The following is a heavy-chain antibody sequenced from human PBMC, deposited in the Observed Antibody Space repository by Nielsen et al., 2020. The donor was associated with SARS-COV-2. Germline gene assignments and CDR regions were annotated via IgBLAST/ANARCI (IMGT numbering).Heavy chain of an antibody. CDR3: ARGGATVDTAMVTLY. J-gene: IGHJ4*02. CDR2: FDPEDGET. Sequence: ASVKVSCKVSGYTLTELSMHWVRQAPGKGLEWMGGFDPEDGETIYAQKFQGRVTMTEDTSTDTAYMELSSLRSEDTAVYYCARGGATVDTAMVTLYWGQGTLVTVSS. CDR1: GYTLTELS. D-gene: IGHD5-18*01. V-gene: IGHV1-24*01.